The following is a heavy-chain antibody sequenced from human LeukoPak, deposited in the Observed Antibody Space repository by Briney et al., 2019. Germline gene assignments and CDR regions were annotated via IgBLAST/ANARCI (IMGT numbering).Heavy chain of an antibody. CDR1: GGSFSGYY. D-gene: IGHD2-15*01. Sequence: PSETLSLTCAVYGGSFSGYYWSWIRQPPGKGLEWIGEINHSGSTYYNPSLKSRVTISVDTSKNQFSLKLSSVTAADTAVYYCARRRGIVVVVAATRNWFDPWGQGTLVTVSS. V-gene: IGHV4-34*01. CDR2: INHSGST. CDR3: ARRRGIVVVVAATRNWFDP. J-gene: IGHJ5*02.